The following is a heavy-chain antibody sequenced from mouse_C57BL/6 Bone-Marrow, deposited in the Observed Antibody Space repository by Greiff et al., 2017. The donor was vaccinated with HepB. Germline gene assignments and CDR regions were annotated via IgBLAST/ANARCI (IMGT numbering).Heavy chain of an antibody. CDR1: GYAFTNYL. CDR2: INPGSGGT. Sequence: QVQLKESGAELVRPGTSVKVSCKASGYAFTNYLIEWVKQRPGQGLEWIGVINPGSGGTNYNEKFKGKATLTADKSSSTAYMQLSSLTSEDSAVYFCARPYYGSSYDWYFDVWGTGTTVTVSS. CDR3: ARPYYGSSYDWYFDV. D-gene: IGHD1-1*01. V-gene: IGHV1-54*01. J-gene: IGHJ1*03.